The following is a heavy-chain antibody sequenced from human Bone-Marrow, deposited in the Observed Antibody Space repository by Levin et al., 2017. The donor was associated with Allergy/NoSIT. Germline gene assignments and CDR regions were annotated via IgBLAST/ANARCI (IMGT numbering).Heavy chain of an antibody. J-gene: IGHJ4*02. CDR3: WFYNY. CDR1: GYTFTSYG. Sequence: VASVKVSCKASGYTFTSYGISWVRQAPGQGLEWMGWISAYNGNTNYAQKLQGRVTMTTDTSTSTAYMELRSLRSDDLGKHSGWFYNYWGQGTLVTVSS. V-gene: IGHV1-18*01. D-gene: IGHD6-19*01. CDR2: ISAYNGNT.